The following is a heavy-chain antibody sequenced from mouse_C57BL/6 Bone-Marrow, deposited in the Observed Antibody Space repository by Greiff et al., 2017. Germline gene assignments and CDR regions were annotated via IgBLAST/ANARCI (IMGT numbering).Heavy chain of an antibody. CDR3: ARGGYNNCDEVDYFDY. CDR1: GYTFTDYY. CDR2: INPNNGGT. V-gene: IGHV1-26*01. J-gene: IGHJ2*01. Sequence: EVQLQQSGPGLVKPGPSVKISCKASGYTFTDYYMNWVKQSHGKSLEWIGDINPNNGGTSYNQKFKGKATLTVDKASRKAYMELRSLTSDDSAVYYCARGGYNNCDEVDYFDYWGQGTTLTVSS. D-gene: IGHD1-3*01.